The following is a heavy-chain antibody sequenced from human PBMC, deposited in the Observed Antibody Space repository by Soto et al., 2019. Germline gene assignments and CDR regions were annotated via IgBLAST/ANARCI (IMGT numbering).Heavy chain of an antibody. J-gene: IGHJ4*02. D-gene: IGHD3-10*01. CDR3: ARGLDSVVTRLDY. CDR1: GFTLSSYG. V-gene: IGHV3-33*01. CDR2: IWYDGSNK. Sequence: QVQLVESGGGVVQPGRSLRLSCAASGFTLSSYGMHWVRQAPGKGLEWVALIWYDGSNKYYADSVEGRFTISRDNSKNTLDLQMNSLRAEDTAVYYCARGLDSVVTRLDYWGQGTLVTVSS.